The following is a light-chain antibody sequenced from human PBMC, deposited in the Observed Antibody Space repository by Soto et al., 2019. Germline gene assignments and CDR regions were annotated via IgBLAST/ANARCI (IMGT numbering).Light chain of an antibody. CDR1: QSISSW. J-gene: IGKJ5*01. V-gene: IGKV1-5*01. CDR2: EAS. Sequence: DIQMTQSPSTLSACVGDRVTITCRASQSISSWLAWYQQKPGKAPKLLIYEASSLESGVPSRFSGSGSGTEFTLTISSLQPDDFATYYCQQYNSYSITYGQGTRLEIK. CDR3: QQYNSYSIT.